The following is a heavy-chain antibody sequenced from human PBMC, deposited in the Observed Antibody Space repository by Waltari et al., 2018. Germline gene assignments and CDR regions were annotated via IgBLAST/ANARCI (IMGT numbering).Heavy chain of an antibody. CDR2: IYSGGNT. CDR1: GFTVSSNY. CDR3: ARGVGELPDYFDY. V-gene: IGHV3-66*01. D-gene: IGHD1-26*01. Sequence: EVQLVESGGGLVQPGGSLRLSCAASGFTVSSNYMRWVRHAPGKGLEWVSVIYSGGNTYYADSVKGRFTISRDNSKNTLYLQMNSLRAEDTAVYYCARGVGELPDYFDYWGQGTLVTVSS. J-gene: IGHJ4*02.